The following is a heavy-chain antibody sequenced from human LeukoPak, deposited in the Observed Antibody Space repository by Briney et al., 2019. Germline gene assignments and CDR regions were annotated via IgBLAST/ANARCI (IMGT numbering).Heavy chain of an antibody. CDR1: GFTFSSYE. J-gene: IGHJ4*02. Sequence: PGGSLRLSCAASGFTFSSYEMIWARQAPGKGLECVSYISGSGRTIYYADSVKGRFTISRDNAKNSLYLQMYSLRAGDTAAYYCASPQTSGYAFGYWGQGTLVTVSS. D-gene: IGHD5-12*01. CDR3: ASPQTSGYAFGY. CDR2: ISGSGRTI. V-gene: IGHV3-48*03.